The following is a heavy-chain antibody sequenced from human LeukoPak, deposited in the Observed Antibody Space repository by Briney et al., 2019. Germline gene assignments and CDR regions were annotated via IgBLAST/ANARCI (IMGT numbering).Heavy chain of an antibody. CDR3: ARDPYRDNWFDP. V-gene: IGHV4-39*07. CDR1: GGSISSSSYF. J-gene: IGHJ5*02. CDR2: IYYSGST. D-gene: IGHD2-2*01. Sequence: SETLSLTCTVSGGSISSSSYFWVWIRQPPGKGLEWIGSIYYSGSTYYNPSLKSRVTISVDTSKNQFSLHLSSVTAADTAVYYCARDPYRDNWFDPWGQGTLVTVSS.